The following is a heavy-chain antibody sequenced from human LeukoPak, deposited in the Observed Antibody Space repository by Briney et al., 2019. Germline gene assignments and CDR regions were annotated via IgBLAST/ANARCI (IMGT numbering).Heavy chain of an antibody. J-gene: IGHJ3*02. CDR1: GYTFTSNY. CDR2: ISPSGGST. V-gene: IGHV1-46*01. D-gene: IGHD2-2*01. Sequence: ASVKVSCKAFGYTFTSNYMHWVRQAPGQGPEWMGVISPSGGSTTYAQKFQGRVTLTRDMSTSTDYLELSSLRSEDTAVYYCASGIVVVPAAIVDAFDIWGQGTMVTVSS. CDR3: ASGIVVVPAAIVDAFDI.